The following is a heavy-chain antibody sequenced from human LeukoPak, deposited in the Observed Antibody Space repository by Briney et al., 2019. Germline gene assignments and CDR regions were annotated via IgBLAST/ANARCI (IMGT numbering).Heavy chain of an antibody. CDR2: IYYSGST. Sequence: PSETLSLTCTVSGGSISSGSYYWSWIRQPAGKGLEWIGYIYYSGSTNYNPSLKSRVTISVDTSKNQFSLKLSPVTAADTAVYYGAITIGYRPGMFDYWGQGTLVTASS. V-gene: IGHV4-61*10. J-gene: IGHJ4*02. CDR3: AITIGYRPGMFDY. D-gene: IGHD6-13*01. CDR1: GGSISSGSYY.